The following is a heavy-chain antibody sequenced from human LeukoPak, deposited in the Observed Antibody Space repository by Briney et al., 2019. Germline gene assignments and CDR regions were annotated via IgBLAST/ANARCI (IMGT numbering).Heavy chain of an antibody. D-gene: IGHD3-10*01. Sequence: GGSLRLSCAASGFTFNNYAMNWVRQTPGGRLEWVSFIGISSGPLLYADSAKGRFTISRDNAKASVYLQMNRLRAEDTAVYYCARAKGYTSSYSFDYWGRGILVSVSS. CDR2: IGISSGPL. CDR3: ARAKGYTSSYSFDY. J-gene: IGHJ4*02. CDR1: GFTFNNYA. V-gene: IGHV3-48*04.